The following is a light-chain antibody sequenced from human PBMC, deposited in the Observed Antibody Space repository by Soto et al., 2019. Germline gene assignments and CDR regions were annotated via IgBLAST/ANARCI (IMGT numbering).Light chain of an antibody. J-gene: IGKJ1*01. Sequence: DVQMTQSPSTLSASVGDRVTITCRASQSISGSLAWYQQKPGKAPKALIYDASSLESGVPSRFRGSGSGTEFTLTISSLQPDDFATYYCQQYNIYWTFGQGTKVET. CDR3: QQYNIYWT. CDR2: DAS. CDR1: QSISGS. V-gene: IGKV1-5*01.